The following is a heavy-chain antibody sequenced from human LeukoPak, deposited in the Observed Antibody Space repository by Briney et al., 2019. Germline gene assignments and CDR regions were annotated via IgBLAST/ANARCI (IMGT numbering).Heavy chain of an antibody. CDR1: GFTFSDYY. CDR3: AKVYGDYQYYFDY. J-gene: IGHJ4*02. Sequence: GGSLRLSCAASGFTFSDYYMSWIRQAPGKGLEWVAVISYDGNNKYYADSVKGRFTISRDNSKNTLYLQMNSLRAEDTAVYYCAKVYGDYQYYFDYWGQGTLVTVSS. CDR2: ISYDGNNK. V-gene: IGHV3-30*18. D-gene: IGHD4-17*01.